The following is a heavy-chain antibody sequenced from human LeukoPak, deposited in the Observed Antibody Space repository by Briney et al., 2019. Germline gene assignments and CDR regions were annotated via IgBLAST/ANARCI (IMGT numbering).Heavy chain of an antibody. D-gene: IGHD3-22*01. J-gene: IGHJ4*02. V-gene: IGHV4-59*04. Sequence: KPSETLSLTCTVSGGSISSDYWSWIRQSPGKGLEWIGYIYYSGSTYYNPSLKSRVTISVDTSKNQFSLKLSSVTAADTAVYYCARETYYYDSSGYYSPPDYWGQGTLVTVSS. CDR3: ARETYYYDSSGYYSPPDY. CDR2: IYYSGST. CDR1: GGSISSDY.